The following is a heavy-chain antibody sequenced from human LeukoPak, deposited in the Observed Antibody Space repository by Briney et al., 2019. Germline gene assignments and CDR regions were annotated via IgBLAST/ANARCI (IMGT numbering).Heavy chain of an antibody. V-gene: IGHV4-39*07. Sequence: PSETLSLTCTVSGGSISSSSYYWSWIRQPPGKGLEWIGEINHSGSTNYNPSLKSRVTISVDASKNQFSLKLSSVTAADTAVYYCARVKRPQTFDYWGQGTLVTVSS. J-gene: IGHJ4*02. CDR2: INHSGST. CDR3: ARVKRPQTFDY. CDR1: GGSISSSSYY.